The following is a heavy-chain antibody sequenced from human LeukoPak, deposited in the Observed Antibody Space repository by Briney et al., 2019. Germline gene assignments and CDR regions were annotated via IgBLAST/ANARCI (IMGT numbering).Heavy chain of an antibody. CDR3: ARQTGTFYYYYYMDV. J-gene: IGHJ6*03. V-gene: IGHV4-39*01. D-gene: IGHD1-7*01. Sequence: PSETLSLTCTVSGGPISSSSYYWGWIRQPPGKGLEWIGSIYYSGSTYYNPSLKSRVTISVDTSKNQFSLKLSSVTAADTAVYYCARQTGTFYYYYYMDVWGKGTTVTVSS. CDR2: IYYSGST. CDR1: GGPISSSSYY.